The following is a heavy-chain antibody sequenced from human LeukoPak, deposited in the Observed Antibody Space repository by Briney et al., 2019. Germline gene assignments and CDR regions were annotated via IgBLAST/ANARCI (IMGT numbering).Heavy chain of an antibody. Sequence: SETLSLTCTVAGDSISPSSYYWGWIRQPPGKGLEWIGSIYHGGTTYYNLSLKSRVTISMDTSKNQFSLKLSSVTAADTAVYFCATDNPVWFGKLFGYWGQGTQVTVSS. J-gene: IGHJ4*02. D-gene: IGHD3-10*01. CDR2: IYHGGTT. CDR1: GDSISPSSYY. CDR3: ATDNPVWFGKLFGY. V-gene: IGHV4-39*07.